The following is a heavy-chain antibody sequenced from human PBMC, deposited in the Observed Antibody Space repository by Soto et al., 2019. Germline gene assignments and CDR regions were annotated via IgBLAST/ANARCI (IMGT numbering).Heavy chain of an antibody. Sequence: WTWIRQHPGTGLEWIGYIYYTGSTYYNPSLTSRVTMSLDTSKNQFSLKLSSVTAADTAVYYCARQEYGDYVFLDYWGQGTLVTVSS. D-gene: IGHD4-17*01. CDR2: IYYTGST. V-gene: IGHV4-31*02. CDR3: ARQEYGDYVFLDY. J-gene: IGHJ4*02.